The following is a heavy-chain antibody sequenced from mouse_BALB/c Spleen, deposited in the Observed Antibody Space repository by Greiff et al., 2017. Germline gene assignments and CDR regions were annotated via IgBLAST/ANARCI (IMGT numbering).Heavy chain of an antibody. CDR2: INPGSGGT. V-gene: IGHV1-54*01. CDR3: ARGDRYDAYFDY. CDR1: GYAFTNYL. D-gene: IGHD2-14*01. J-gene: IGHJ2*01. Sequence: VKLQESGAELVRPGTSVKVSCKASGYAFTNYLIEWVKQRPGQGLEWIGVINPGSGGTNYNEKFKGKATLTADKSSSTAYMQLSSLTSDDSAVYFCARGDRYDAYFDYWGQGTTLTVSS.